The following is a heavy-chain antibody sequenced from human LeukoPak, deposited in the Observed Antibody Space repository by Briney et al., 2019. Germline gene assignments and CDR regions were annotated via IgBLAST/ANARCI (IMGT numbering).Heavy chain of an antibody. CDR3: ARHAQEYGSGINWFDP. CDR2: IYYSGTT. V-gene: IGHV4-39*01. J-gene: IGHJ5*02. Sequence: MASETLSLTCTVSGGSISSSSYYWGWIRQPPGKGLEWIGSIYYSGTTYYNPSLKSRVTISVDTSRNQFSLKLSSVTAADTAVYYCARHAQEYGSGINWFDPWGQGTLVTVSS. D-gene: IGHD3-10*01. CDR1: GGSISSSSYY.